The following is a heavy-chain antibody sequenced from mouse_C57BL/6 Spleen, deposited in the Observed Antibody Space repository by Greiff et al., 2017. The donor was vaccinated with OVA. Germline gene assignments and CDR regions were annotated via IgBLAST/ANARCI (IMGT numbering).Heavy chain of an antibody. CDR3: ARALIYYGTTGYFEV. CDR1: GFSLTSYG. V-gene: IGHV2-2*01. CDR2: IWSGGST. J-gene: IGHJ1*03. D-gene: IGHD2-1*01. Sequence: VHLVESGPGLVQPSQSLSITCTVSGFSLTSYGVHWVRQSPGKGLEWLGVIWSGGSTDYNAAFISRLSISKDNSKSQVFFKMNSLQADDTAIYYCARALIYYGTTGYFEVWGTGTTVTVSS.